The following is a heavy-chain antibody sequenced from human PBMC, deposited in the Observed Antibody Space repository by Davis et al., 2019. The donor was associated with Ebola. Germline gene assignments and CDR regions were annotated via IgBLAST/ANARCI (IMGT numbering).Heavy chain of an antibody. CDR2: ISAYNGLT. Sequence: ASVKVSCKASGYTFTSYGITWVRQAPGQGLEWMGWISAYNGLTNYAQKLQGRVTMTTDTSTSTAYMELRSLRSEDTAVYYCARRIVPVGKGVGNWLDPWGQGTLVTVSS. CDR1: GYTFTSYG. V-gene: IGHV1-18*01. J-gene: IGHJ5*02. D-gene: IGHD6-13*01. CDR3: ARRIVPVGKGVGNWLDP.